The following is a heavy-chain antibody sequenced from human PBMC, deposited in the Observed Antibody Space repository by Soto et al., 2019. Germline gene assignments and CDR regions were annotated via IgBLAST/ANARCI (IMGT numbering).Heavy chain of an antibody. D-gene: IGHD7-27*01. CDR3: ARATAQGRTGMYYLES. J-gene: IGHJ4*02. Sequence: PSETLSLTCTVSGDSISSGGYYWSWIRQHPGKGLEWIGFIYSDGSSHYNPSLMSRVIISVDTSKSQFSLKLNSVTAADTAVYYCARATAQGRTGMYYLESWGRGTLVTVAS. V-gene: IGHV4-31*03. CDR2: IYSDGSS. CDR1: GDSISSGGYY.